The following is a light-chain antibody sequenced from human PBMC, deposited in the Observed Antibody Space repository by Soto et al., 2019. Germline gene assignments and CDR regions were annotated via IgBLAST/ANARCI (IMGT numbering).Light chain of an antibody. J-gene: IGKJ1*01. V-gene: IGKV3-20*01. CDR3: QKYGSSRGT. Sequence: EIVLTQSPGTLSLSPGERATLSCRASQSFSSIYLAWNQQKPGQAPRLLIYGASSRATGIPDRFSGSGSGTDFTLTISRLEPEDFAVYYCQKYGSSRGTFGQGTKVDIK. CDR1: QSFSSIY. CDR2: GAS.